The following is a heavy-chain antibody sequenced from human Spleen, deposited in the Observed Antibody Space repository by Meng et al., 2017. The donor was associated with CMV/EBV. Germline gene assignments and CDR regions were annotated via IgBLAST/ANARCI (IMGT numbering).Heavy chain of an antibody. CDR3: ARDTNANYNFWSGGSRAYAMDV. D-gene: IGHD3-3*01. J-gene: IGHJ6*02. CDR2: ISWNSGSI. CDR1: GFNFDDYA. V-gene: IGHV3-9*01. Sequence: GGSLRLSCAVSGFNFDDYAMHWVRQAPGKGLEWVSGISWNSGSIVYADSVKGRFTISRDNAKNSLYLQMNSLRAEDTAIYYCARDTNANYNFWSGGSRAYAMDVWGQGTTVTVSS.